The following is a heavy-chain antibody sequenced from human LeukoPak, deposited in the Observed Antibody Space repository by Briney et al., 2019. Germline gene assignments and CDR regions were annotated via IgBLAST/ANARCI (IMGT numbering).Heavy chain of an antibody. J-gene: IGHJ4*02. V-gene: IGHV4-31*11. CDR2: IYYSGST. Sequence: KPSETLSLTCAVYGGSFSGYYWSWIRQHPGKGLEWIGYIYYSGSTYYNPSLKSRVTISVDTSKNQFSLKLSSVTAADTAVYYCAGMLQLEDYWGQGTLVTVSS. D-gene: IGHD5-12*01. CDR1: GGSFSGYY. CDR3: AGMLQLEDY.